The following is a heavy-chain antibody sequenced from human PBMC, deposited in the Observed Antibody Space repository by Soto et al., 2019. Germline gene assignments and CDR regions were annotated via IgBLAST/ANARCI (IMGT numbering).Heavy chain of an antibody. D-gene: IGHD3-10*01. CDR3: ARLPLWFGEPQGACDI. J-gene: IGHJ3*02. V-gene: IGHV1-18*01. Sequence: QVQLVPSGAEVRTPGASVRVSCKASGYTFTSYGIRWVRQAPGHGLEWVGWISAYNGHTHYAQQLQGRVTMPTDPSTSTAYMELRRLGPDATAVYYCARLPLWFGEPQGACDIWGKGTMVTVSS. CDR1: GYTFTSYG. CDR2: ISAYNGHT.